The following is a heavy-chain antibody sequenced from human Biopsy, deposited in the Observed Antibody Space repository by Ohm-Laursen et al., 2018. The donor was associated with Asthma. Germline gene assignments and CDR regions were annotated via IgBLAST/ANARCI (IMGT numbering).Heavy chain of an antibody. CDR3: VRDGTDDAFDI. V-gene: IGHV3-30*01. J-gene: IGHJ3*02. CDR1: GFSFSNFA. D-gene: IGHD1-1*01. Sequence: LSLTCAASGFSFSNFAIHWVRQAPGKGLEWVGVISKDASTQDYEDSVKGRFTMARDNSKNTLDLQMNSLREEDTAVYYCVRDGTDDAFDIWGQGTVVSVSS. CDR2: ISKDASTQ.